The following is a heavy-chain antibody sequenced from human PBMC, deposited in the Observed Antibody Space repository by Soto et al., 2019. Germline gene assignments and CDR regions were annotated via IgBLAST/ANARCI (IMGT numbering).Heavy chain of an antibody. CDR2: IIPIFGTA. Sequence: GASVKVSCKASGGTFSSYAISWVRQAPGQGLEWMGGIIPIFGTANYAQKFQGRVTITVDKSTSTAYMELSSLRSEDTAVYYCARTRGLWWFIDYWGQGTLVTVSS. CDR1: GGTFSSYA. D-gene: IGHD2-21*01. CDR3: ARTRGLWWFIDY. J-gene: IGHJ4*02. V-gene: IGHV1-69*06.